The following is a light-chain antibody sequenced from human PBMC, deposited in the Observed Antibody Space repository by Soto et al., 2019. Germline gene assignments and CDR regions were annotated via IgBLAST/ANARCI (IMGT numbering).Light chain of an antibody. CDR3: KQGYSTRPNT. J-gene: IGKJ5*01. Sequence: DIQMTQSPSSLSASVGDRVTITCRASQSISSYLNWYQQKPGKAPKLLIYAASSLQSGVPSRFSGSASGTDSALTISNLQPKDFATKYSKQGYSTRPNTFGQGTRLSIK. CDR1: QSISSY. V-gene: IGKV1-39*01. CDR2: AAS.